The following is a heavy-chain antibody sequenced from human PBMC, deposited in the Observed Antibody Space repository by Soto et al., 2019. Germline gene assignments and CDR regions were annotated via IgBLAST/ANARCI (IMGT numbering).Heavy chain of an antibody. Sequence: QVQLVESGGGVVQPGRSLRLSCAASGFTFSSYAMHWVRRAPGKGLEGVAAVSHDGKSGFYADSVSGRFTVSRDNSNNLVYLQMDRLRPEYTALFYCARLDKFNGGWSWGQGTAVTVSS. CDR1: GFTFSSYA. V-gene: IGHV3-30*14. CDR3: ARLDKFNGGWS. J-gene: IGHJ4*02. D-gene: IGHD6-19*01. CDR2: VSHDGKSG.